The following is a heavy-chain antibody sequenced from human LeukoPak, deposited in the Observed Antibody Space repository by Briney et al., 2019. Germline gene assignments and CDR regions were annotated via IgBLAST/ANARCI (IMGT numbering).Heavy chain of an antibody. D-gene: IGHD3-3*01. J-gene: IGHJ5*02. CDR1: GFTFSSYG. CDR2: ISYDGSNK. V-gene: IGHV3-30*03. Sequence: GRSLRLSCAASGFTFSSYGMHWVRPAPGKGLEWVAVISYDGSNKYYADSVKGRFTISRDNSKNTLYLQMNSLRAEDTAVYYCARNSGGFWSGYYVWFDPWGQGTLVTVSS. CDR3: ARNSGGFWSGYYVWFDP.